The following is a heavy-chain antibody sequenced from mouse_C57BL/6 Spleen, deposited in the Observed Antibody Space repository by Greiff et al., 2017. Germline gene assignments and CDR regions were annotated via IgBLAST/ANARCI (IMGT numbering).Heavy chain of an antibody. CDR3: ARQGYYYGREFAMDY. J-gene: IGHJ4*01. CDR1: GYSFTDYN. CDR2: INPNYGTT. V-gene: IGHV1-39*01. Sequence: VQLKQSGPELVKPGASVKISCKASGYSFTDYNMNWVKQSHGKSLEWIGVINPNYGTTSYNQKFKGKATLTVDQSSSTAYMQLNSLTSEDSAVYYCARQGYYYGREFAMDYWGQGTSVTVSS. D-gene: IGHD1-1*01.